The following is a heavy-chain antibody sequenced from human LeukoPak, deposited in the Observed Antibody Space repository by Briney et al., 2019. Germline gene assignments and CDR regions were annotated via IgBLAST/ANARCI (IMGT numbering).Heavy chain of an antibody. CDR2: IKSKTDGGTT. V-gene: IGHV3-15*01. CDR1: GFGFRNAW. Sequence: GGSLRLSCAASGFGFRNAWMSWVRQAPGKGLEWIGRIKSKTDGGTTDYAAPVKGRFTISRDDSKNTLYLQMNSLKTEDTAVYYCTTVWNCGGDCSDAFDIWGQGTMVTVSS. CDR3: TTVWNCGGDCSDAFDI. D-gene: IGHD2-21*02. J-gene: IGHJ3*02.